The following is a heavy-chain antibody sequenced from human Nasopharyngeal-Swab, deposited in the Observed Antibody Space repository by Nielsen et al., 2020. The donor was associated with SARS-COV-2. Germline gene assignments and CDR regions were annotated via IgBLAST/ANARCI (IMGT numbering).Heavy chain of an antibody. CDR1: GFTFDDYA. J-gene: IGHJ4*02. V-gene: IGHV3-23*01. D-gene: IGHD6-13*01. CDR3: AKDGSSSSRQYYFDY. Sequence: GESLKISCAASGFTFDDYAMHWVRQAPGKGLEWVSGISGSGGSTYYADSVKGRFTISRDNSKNTLYLQMNSLRAEDTAVYYCAKDGSSSSRQYYFDYWGQGTLVTVSS. CDR2: ISGSGGST.